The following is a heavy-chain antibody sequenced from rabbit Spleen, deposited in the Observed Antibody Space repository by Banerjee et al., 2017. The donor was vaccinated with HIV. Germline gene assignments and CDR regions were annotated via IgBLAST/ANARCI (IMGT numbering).Heavy chain of an antibody. CDR1: GFDFTSYY. CDR2: IDPVFGSA. J-gene: IGHJ4*01. CDR3: ARGGGNDGGKEL. D-gene: IGHD4-2*01. Sequence: QLKESGGGLVQPGGSLKLSCKASGFDFTSYYMSWVRQAPGKGLEWIGYIDPVFGSAYYASWVNGRFSISRENTQNTVSLQLNSLTAADTATYFCARGGGNDGGKELWGPGTLVTVS. V-gene: IGHV1S7*01.